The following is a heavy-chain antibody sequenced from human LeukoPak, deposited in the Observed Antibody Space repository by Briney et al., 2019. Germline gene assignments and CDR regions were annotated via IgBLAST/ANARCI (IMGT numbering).Heavy chain of an antibody. CDR3: ARVPTVTFFDY. CDR2: INHSGST. D-gene: IGHD4-17*01. J-gene: IGHJ4*02. V-gene: IGHV4-34*01. CDR1: GGSFSGYY. Sequence: SETLSLTCAVYGGSFSGYYWSWIRQPPGKGLEWIGEINHSGSTNYNPSLKSRVTISVDTSKNQFSLKLSSVTTADTAVYYCARVPTVTFFDYWGQGTLVTVSS.